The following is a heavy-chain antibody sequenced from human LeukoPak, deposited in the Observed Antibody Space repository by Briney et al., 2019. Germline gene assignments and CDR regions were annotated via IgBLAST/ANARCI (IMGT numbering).Heavy chain of an antibody. CDR2: IYYSGST. J-gene: IGHJ3*02. D-gene: IGHD2-15*01. CDR1: GGSISSYY. V-gene: IGHV4-59*01. CDR3: ARGRGYAFDI. Sequence: SETLSLTCTVSGGSISSYYWSWIRQPPGKGLEWVGYIYYSGSTNYNPSLKSRVTISVDTSKNQFSLKLSSVTAADTAVYYCARGRGYAFDIWGQGTMVTVSS.